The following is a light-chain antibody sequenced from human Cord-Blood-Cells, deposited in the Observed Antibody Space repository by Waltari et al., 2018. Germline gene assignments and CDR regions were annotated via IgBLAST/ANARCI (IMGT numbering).Light chain of an antibody. J-gene: IGLJ2*01. Sequence: QSALTQPPSASGSPGQSVTISCTGTSSDVGGYNYVSWYQQHPGKAPKLMIYELSKRPSGVPDCFSGSKSGNTASLTGSGLQAEDEADYYCSSYAGSNNVVCGGGTKLTVL. CDR3: SSYAGSNNVV. CDR1: SSDVGGYNY. CDR2: ELS. V-gene: IGLV2-8*01.